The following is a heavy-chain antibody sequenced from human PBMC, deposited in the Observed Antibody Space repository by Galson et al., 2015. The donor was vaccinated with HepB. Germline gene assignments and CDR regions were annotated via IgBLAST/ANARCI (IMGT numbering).Heavy chain of an antibody. CDR2: ISHDGNT. D-gene: IGHD6-6*01. J-gene: IGHJ5*02. V-gene: IGHV4-4*02. CDR3: ARLASIAPRLDP. CDR1: GGSISNTSR. Sequence: QVQLQESGPGLVKPSETLSLTCAVSGGSISNTSRWSWVRRPPGKGLEWIGEISHDGNTKYNPSLKSRVTLLVDNAKNQFSLKLTSVTAADTAVYYCARLASIAPRLDPWGLGTPVTVS.